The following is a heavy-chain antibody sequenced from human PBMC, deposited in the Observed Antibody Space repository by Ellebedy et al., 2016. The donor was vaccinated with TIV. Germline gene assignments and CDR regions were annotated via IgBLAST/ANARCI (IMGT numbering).Heavy chain of an antibody. V-gene: IGHV2-70*12. J-gene: IGHJ4*02. CDR1: GLSVSNNAMR. Sequence: SGPTLVKPTETLTLTCTLSGLSVSNNAMRVSWIRQPPGKAPEWLARIDWDDDKFYSKALKTRLTITKDTSRNQLVLTMTNMDPVDTATYYCAHRRHDSSGYYWAFDTWGQGTRVTVSS. D-gene: IGHD3-22*01. CDR3: AHRRHDSSGYYWAFDT. CDR2: IDWDDDK.